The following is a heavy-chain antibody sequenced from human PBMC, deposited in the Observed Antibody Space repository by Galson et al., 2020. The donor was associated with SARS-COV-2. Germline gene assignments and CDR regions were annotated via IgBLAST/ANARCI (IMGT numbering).Heavy chain of an antibody. CDR2: IRNDGRDK. J-gene: IGHJ3*02. CDR1: GFTFSRNG. D-gene: IGHD3-10*01. V-gene: IGHV3-30*02. CDR3: ARDYGSGSYAFDI. Sequence: GGSLRLSCAASGFTFSRNGMHWVRKAPGKGLEWVAFIRNDGRDKYFADSVKGRFTMSRDNSKNTLYLQINTLRPEDTAVYYCARDYGSGSYAFDIWGQGTMVTVSS.